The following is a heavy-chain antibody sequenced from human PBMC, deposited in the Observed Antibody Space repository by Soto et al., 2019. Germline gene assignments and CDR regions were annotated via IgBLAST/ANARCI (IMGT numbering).Heavy chain of an antibody. CDR2: IYYSGST. CDR3: ARRGGVGYSSSWYPDYYYMDV. CDR1: GGSISSSSHY. J-gene: IGHJ6*03. Sequence: SETLSLTCTVSGGSISSSSHYWGWIRQPPGKGLEWIGSIYYSGSTYYNPSLKSRVTISVDTSKNQFSLKLSSVTAADTAVYYCARRGGVGYSSSWYPDYYYMDVWGKGTTVTVSS. V-gene: IGHV4-39*01. D-gene: IGHD6-13*01.